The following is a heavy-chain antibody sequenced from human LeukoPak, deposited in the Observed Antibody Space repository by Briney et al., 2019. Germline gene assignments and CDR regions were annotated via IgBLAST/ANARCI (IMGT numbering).Heavy chain of an antibody. CDR3: ATGWGGFDY. D-gene: IGHD3-10*01. Sequence: PGGSLRLSCAASGFTFSDAWMSWVRQAPGKGLEWVGLIKSKTDGGTTDYAAPVKGRFTISRDDSKNMLYLQMNSLKTEDTAAYFCATGWGGFDYWGQGTLVTVSS. J-gene: IGHJ4*02. CDR2: IKSKTDGGTT. V-gene: IGHV3-15*01. CDR1: GFTFSDAW.